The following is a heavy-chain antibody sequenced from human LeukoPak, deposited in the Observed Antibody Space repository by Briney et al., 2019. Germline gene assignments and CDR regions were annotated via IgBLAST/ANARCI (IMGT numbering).Heavy chain of an antibody. J-gene: IGHJ4*02. CDR1: GYTFIDYY. D-gene: IGHD1-26*01. CDR2: ISPNSGGT. V-gene: IGHV1-2*02. Sequence: ASVKVSCKASGYTFIDYYMHWVRQAPGRGLEWIGWISPNSGGTKSVQKFQGRVTMTRDTSITTVYMELSGLSFDDTAVYYCARGGGRYSVDYWGQGTLVIVSS. CDR3: ARGGGRYSVDY.